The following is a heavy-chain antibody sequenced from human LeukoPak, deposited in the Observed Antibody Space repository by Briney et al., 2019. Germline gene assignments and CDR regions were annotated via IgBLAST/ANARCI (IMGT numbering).Heavy chain of an antibody. V-gene: IGHV3-23*01. Sequence: GGSLRLSCAASGFTFSSYGMHWVRQAPGKGLEWVSAISGSGGSTYYADSVKGRFTISRDNAKNTLYLQMNSLRAEDTAVYYCAKGSRMVWHAFDIWGQGTMVTVSS. J-gene: IGHJ3*02. CDR2: ISGSGGST. CDR1: GFTFSSYG. CDR3: AKGSRMVWHAFDI. D-gene: IGHD2-8*01.